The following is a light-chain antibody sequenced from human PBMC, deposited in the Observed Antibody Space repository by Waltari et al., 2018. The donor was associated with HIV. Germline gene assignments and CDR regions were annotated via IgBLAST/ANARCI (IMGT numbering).Light chain of an antibody. CDR1: QSVTSSH. CDR3: QQYGRSPWT. CDR2: GAS. V-gene: IGKV3-20*01. Sequence: EIVLTQSPGTLSLSPGERATLSCRASQSVTSSHLAWYQQKPGQSPRLLIYGASSRATGIPDRVSGSGSGTDFTLTISRLEPEDFAVYYCQQYGRSPWTFGQGTKVEIK. J-gene: IGKJ1*01.